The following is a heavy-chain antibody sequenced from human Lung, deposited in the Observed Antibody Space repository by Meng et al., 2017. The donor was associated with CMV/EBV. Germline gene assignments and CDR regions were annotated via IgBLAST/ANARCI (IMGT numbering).Heavy chain of an antibody. D-gene: IGHD2-21*02. CDR1: AFTVSSNY. J-gene: IGHJ6*02. CDR3: ARGGGGGDLLYYYYGMDV. Sequence: SXAASAFTVSSNYMSWVRQAPGKGLEWVSVIYSGGITYYAGSVKGRFTISRDNSKNTLYLQMNSLRAEDTAVYYCARGGGGGDLLYYYYGMDVWGQGTXVTVSS. CDR2: IYSGGIT. V-gene: IGHV3-53*01.